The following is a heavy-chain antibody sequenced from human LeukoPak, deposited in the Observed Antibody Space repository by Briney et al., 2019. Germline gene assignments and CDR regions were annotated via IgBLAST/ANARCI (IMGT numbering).Heavy chain of an antibody. CDR1: GFTFSNYV. V-gene: IGHV3-21*01. D-gene: IGHD1-14*01. J-gene: IGHJ3*02. CDR2: ISSSSIYI. CDR3: ARDQSRRPGNAFDI. Sequence: GGSLRLSCAASGFTFSNYVMSWVRQAPGKGLEWVSSISSSSIYIYYADSVKGRFTTSRDNAKNSLYLQMNSLRAEDTAVYYCARDQSRRPGNAFDIWGQGTMVTVSS.